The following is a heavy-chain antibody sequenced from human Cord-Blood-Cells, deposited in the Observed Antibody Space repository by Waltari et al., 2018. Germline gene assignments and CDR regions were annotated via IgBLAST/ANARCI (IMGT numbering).Heavy chain of an antibody. CDR3: ARDHRSGSYSDY. CDR2: INHSGST. D-gene: IGHD1-26*01. Sequence: QVQLQQWGAGLLTHSEDLYLTCAVSGGSVSGYCWSWLRQPPGKGLEWIGEINHSGSTNYNPSLKSRVTISVDTSKNQFSLKLSSVTAADTAVYYCARDHRSGSYSDYWGQGTLVTVSS. J-gene: IGHJ4*02. V-gene: IGHV4-34*01. CDR1: GGSVSGYC.